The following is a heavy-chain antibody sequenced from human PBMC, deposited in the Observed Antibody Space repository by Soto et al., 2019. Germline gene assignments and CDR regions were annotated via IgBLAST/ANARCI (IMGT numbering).Heavy chain of an antibody. V-gene: IGHV3-23*01. Sequence: DVQLLESGGGLVQPGGSLRLSCAASGLGFGSYPMSWVRKAPGKGLEWVSGMSSIGGRIYYADSVKGRFTISRDNSKNTLFLQMNSLRGEDTAVYYCVRDWSFDYWGQGALVTVSS. J-gene: IGHJ4*02. CDR3: VRDWSFDY. CDR1: GLGFGSYP. D-gene: IGHD2-21*01. CDR2: MSSIGGRI.